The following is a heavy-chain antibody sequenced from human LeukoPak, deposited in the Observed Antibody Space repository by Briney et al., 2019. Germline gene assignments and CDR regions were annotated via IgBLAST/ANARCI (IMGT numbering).Heavy chain of an antibody. J-gene: IGHJ6*02. CDR2: IYYSGST. V-gene: IGHV4-59*01. CDR1: GGSISSYY. Sequence: SETLSLTCTVSGGSISSYYWSWIRQPPGKGLEWIGYIYYSGSTNYNPSLKSLVTISVDTSKNQFSLKLSSVTAADTAVYYCARAGRYYYYGMDVWGQGTTVTVSS. CDR3: ARAGRYYYYGMDV.